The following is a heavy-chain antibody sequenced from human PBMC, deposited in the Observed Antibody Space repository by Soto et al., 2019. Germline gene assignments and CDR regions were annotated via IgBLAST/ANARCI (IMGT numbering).Heavy chain of an antibody. V-gene: IGHV3-33*01. D-gene: IGHD4-17*01. CDR1: GFTFRSSG. J-gene: IGHJ6*02. CDR3: ARDPLDYVPDYYYYGMDV. CDR2: IWYDGSNK. Sequence: QVQLVESGGGVVQPGRSLRLSCAASGFTFRSSGMHWVRQAPGKGLEWVAVIWYDGSNKYYADSVKGRFTISRDNSKNTLYLQMNSLRAEDTAVYYCARDPLDYVPDYYYYGMDVWGQGTTVTVSS.